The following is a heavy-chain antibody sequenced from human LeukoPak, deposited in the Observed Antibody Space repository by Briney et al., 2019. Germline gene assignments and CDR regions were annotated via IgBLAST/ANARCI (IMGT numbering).Heavy chain of an antibody. J-gene: IGHJ5*02. CDR3: AKDRGPYLGIANNWFDP. V-gene: IGHV3-23*01. CDR2: IIGYGADT. Sequence: GGSLSLSCAASGFTFNLYAMNWLRRVPGKWLEWVSGIIGYGADTYYADSVKGRFTISRDNSKNTVSWEMNSLRADDTAIYYCAKDRGPYLGIANNWFDPWGQGTLVMVSA. D-gene: IGHD1-26*01. CDR1: GFTFNLYA.